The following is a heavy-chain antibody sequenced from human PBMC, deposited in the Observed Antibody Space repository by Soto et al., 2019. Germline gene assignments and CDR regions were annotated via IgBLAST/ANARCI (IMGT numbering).Heavy chain of an antibody. V-gene: IGHV3-33*01. D-gene: IGHD3-10*01. Sequence: GGSLRLSCAASGFTFSSYGMHWVRQAPGKGLEWVAVIWYDGSNKYYADSVKGRFTISRDNSKNTLYLQMNSLRAEDTAVYYCARTYMVRGDPDAFDIWGQGTMVTVSS. CDR3: ARTYMVRGDPDAFDI. J-gene: IGHJ3*02. CDR2: IWYDGSNK. CDR1: GFTFSSYG.